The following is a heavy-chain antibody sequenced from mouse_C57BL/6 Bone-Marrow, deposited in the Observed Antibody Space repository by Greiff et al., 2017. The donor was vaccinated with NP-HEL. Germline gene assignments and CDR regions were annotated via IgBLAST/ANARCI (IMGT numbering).Heavy chain of an antibody. V-gene: IGHV5-4*01. CDR2: ISDGGSYT. Sequence: EVQGVESGGGLVKPGGSLKLSCAASGFTFSSYAMSWVRQTPEKRLEWVATISDGGSYTYYPDNVKGRFTISRDNAKNNLYLQMSHLKSEDTAMYYCAREVYYGYDVTYWGQGTLVTVSA. CDR3: AREVYYGYDVTY. CDR1: GFTFSSYA. J-gene: IGHJ3*01. D-gene: IGHD2-2*01.